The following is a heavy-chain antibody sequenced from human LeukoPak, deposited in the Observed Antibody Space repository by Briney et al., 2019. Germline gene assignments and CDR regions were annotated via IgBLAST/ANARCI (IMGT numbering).Heavy chain of an antibody. CDR3: AKTFYYGSSGYCNFDY. J-gene: IGHJ4*02. CDR2: ISGSGDTT. D-gene: IGHD3-22*01. V-gene: IGHV3-23*01. Sequence: PGGSLRLSCAASGFTFSSYAMSWVRQALGKGLDWVSVISGSGDTTYYADSVKGRFTISRDNSKNTLYLQMNSLRAEDTAVCYCAKTFYYGSSGYCNFDYWGQGTLVTVSS. CDR1: GFTFSSYA.